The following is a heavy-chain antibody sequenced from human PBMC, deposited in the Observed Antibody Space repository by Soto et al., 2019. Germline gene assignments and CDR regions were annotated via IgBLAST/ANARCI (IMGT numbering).Heavy chain of an antibody. CDR1: GCSISSVGYY. CDR2: IYYSGST. D-gene: IGHD3-10*01. J-gene: IGHJ3*02. V-gene: IGHV4-31*03. Sequence: SATLSLTCPFSGCSISSVGYYWSWIRQHPGKGLEWIGYIYYSGSTYYNPSLKSRVTISVDTSKNQFSLRLSSVTAADTAVYYCARAGFRFGGDYVLHAFDIWGQGTMVT. CDR3: ARAGFRFGGDYVLHAFDI.